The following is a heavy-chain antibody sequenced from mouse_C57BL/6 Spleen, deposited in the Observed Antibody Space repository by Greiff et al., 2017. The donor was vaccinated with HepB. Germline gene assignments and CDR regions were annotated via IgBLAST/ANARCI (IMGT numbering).Heavy chain of an antibody. J-gene: IGHJ4*01. Sequence: VQLQQSGAELVKPGASVKMSCKASGYTFTSYWITWVKQRPGQGLEWIGDSYPGSGSTNYNEKFKSKATLTVDTSSSTAYMQLSSLTFEDSAVYYCARHHSYAMDYWGQGTSVTVSS. CDR2: SYPGSGST. CDR1: GYTFTSYW. CDR3: ARHHSYAMDY. V-gene: IGHV1-55*01.